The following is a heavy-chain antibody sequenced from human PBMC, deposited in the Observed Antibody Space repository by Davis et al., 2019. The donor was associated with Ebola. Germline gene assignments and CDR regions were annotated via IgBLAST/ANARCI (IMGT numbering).Heavy chain of an antibody. J-gene: IGHJ4*02. D-gene: IGHD4-17*01. CDR3: VKDEAPVTYYFDY. CDR2: ISSNGGST. Sequence: GESLKISCAASGFTFSSNWMHWVRQAPGKGLEYVSAISSNGGSTYYADSVKGRFTISRDNSKNTLYLQMSSLRAEDTAVYYCVKDEAPVTYYFDYWGQGTLVTVSS. CDR1: GFTFSSNW. V-gene: IGHV3-64D*06.